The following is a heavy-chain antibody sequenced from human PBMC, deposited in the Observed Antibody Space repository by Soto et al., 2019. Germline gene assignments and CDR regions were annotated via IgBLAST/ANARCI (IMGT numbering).Heavy chain of an antibody. CDR2: ISSSSSTI. Sequence: EVQLVESGGGLVQPGGSLRLSCAASGFTFSSYSMNWVRQAPGKGLEWVSYISSSSSTIYYADSVKGRFTISRDNAKNSLYLQMNSLRAEDTAVYYCARVFSGYDLHYYMDVWGKGTTVTVSS. V-gene: IGHV3-48*01. CDR1: GFTFSSYS. J-gene: IGHJ6*03. D-gene: IGHD5-12*01. CDR3: ARVFSGYDLHYYMDV.